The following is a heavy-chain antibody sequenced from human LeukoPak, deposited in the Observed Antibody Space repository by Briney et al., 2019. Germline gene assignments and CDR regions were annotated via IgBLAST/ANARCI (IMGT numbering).Heavy chain of an antibody. Sequence: SETLSLTCTVSGGSTSSYYWSWIRQPPGKGLEWIGYIYYSGSTNYNPSLKSRVTISVDTSKNQFSLKLSSVTAADTAVYYCARGSGFWSGYYRFDYWGQGTLVTVSS. CDR2: IYYSGST. D-gene: IGHD3-3*01. CDR3: ARGSGFWSGYYRFDY. J-gene: IGHJ4*02. CDR1: GGSTSSYY. V-gene: IGHV4-59*01.